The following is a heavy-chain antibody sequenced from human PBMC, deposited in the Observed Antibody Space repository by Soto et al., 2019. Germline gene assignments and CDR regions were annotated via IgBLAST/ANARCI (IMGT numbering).Heavy chain of an antibody. Sequence: GGSLRLSCAASGFTFSSYGMHWVRQAPGKGLEWVAVIWYDGSNKYYADSVKGRFTISRDNSKNTLYLQMNSLRAEDTAVYYCAKFAVYCSGGSCSIDYWGQGTLVTVSS. CDR1: GFTFSSYG. D-gene: IGHD2-15*01. CDR2: IWYDGSNK. J-gene: IGHJ4*02. CDR3: AKFAVYCSGGSCSIDY. V-gene: IGHV3-33*06.